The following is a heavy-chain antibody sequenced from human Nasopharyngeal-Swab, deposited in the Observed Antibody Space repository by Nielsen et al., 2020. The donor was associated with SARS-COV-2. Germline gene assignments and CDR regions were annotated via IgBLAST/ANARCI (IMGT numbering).Heavy chain of an antibody. Sequence: ASVKVSCKASGYSFTSYAIHWVRQAPGQRLEWMGWINAGNGNTKYSQKFQGRVTITRDTSASTAYMELSSLRSEDTAVFYCVREGHSGYDSGGFDYWAREPWSPSPQ. D-gene: IGHD5-12*01. CDR3: VREGHSGYDSGGFDY. CDR1: GYSFTSYA. CDR2: INAGNGNT. V-gene: IGHV1-3*01. J-gene: IGHJ4*02.